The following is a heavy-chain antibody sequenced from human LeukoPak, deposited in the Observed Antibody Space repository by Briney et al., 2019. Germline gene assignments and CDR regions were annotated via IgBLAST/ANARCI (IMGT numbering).Heavy chain of an antibody. CDR3: SKGGGAGSYYYGYFHS. CDR2: ISWNGGVT. V-gene: IGHV3-9*01. J-gene: IGHJ4*02. D-gene: IGHD3-10*01. Sequence: GRSLRLSCAASGFTFDEYGMFWVGHAPGKGLEGVSGISWNGGVTGYADSVKGRFTISRDSAKNSLALQMNSLRAEDTAFYYCSKGGGAGSYYYGYFHSWGQGTLVTVSS. CDR1: GFTFDEYG.